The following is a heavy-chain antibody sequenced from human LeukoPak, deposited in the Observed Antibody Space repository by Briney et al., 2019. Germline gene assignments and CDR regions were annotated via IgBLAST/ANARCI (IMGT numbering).Heavy chain of an antibody. Sequence: SETLSLTCTVSGYSITSGYYWGWIRQPPGKGLEWIGTIYHSGSTYYDPSLKSRVTISVDTSKNQFSLKLSSVTAADTAVYYCARETSQKGTHYMDVWGKGTTVTISS. V-gene: IGHV4-38-2*02. D-gene: IGHD3-10*01. J-gene: IGHJ6*03. CDR3: ARETSQKGTHYMDV. CDR2: IYHSGST. CDR1: GYSITSGYY.